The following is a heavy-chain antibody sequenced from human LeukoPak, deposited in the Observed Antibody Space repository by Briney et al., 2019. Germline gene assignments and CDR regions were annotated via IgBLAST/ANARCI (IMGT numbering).Heavy chain of an antibody. V-gene: IGHV1-18*01. D-gene: IGHD6-19*01. Sequence: ASVTVSCTASGYTFTSYGISWVRQAPGQGLEWMGWISAYNGNTNSAQKLQGRVTMTTDTSTSTAYMELRSLRSDDTAVYYCARAPAGRSGWYNFDYWGQGTLVTVSS. J-gene: IGHJ4*02. CDR2: ISAYNGNT. CDR1: GYTFTSYG. CDR3: ARAPAGRSGWYNFDY.